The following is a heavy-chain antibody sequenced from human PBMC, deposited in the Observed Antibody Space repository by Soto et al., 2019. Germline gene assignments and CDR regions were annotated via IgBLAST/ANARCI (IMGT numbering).Heavy chain of an antibody. CDR1: GGTFSSYA. J-gene: IGHJ6*02. Sequence: SVKVSCKASGGTFSSYAISWVRQAPGQGLEWMGGIIPIFGTANYAQKFQGRVTIAADESTSTAYMELSSLRSEDTAVYYCARNEAIFGVVVHYYYGMDVWGQGTTVTVSS. CDR2: IIPIFGTA. D-gene: IGHD3-3*01. V-gene: IGHV1-69*13. CDR3: ARNEAIFGVVVHYYYGMDV.